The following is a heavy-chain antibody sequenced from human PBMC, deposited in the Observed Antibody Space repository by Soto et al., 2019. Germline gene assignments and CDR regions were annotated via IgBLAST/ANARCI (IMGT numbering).Heavy chain of an antibody. D-gene: IGHD3-16*01. CDR2: ISNTGRT. CDR1: GDSITRGAYY. CDR3: ARARQYYDCELDP. V-gene: IGHV4-31*03. Sequence: LSLTCTVSGDSITRGAYYWTWIRQHPGKGLEWIGYISNTGRTYYSPSLKSRLSISLDTSENQFSLKLTSVTAADTAIYYCARARQYYDCELDPWGQGTLVTVSS. J-gene: IGHJ5*02.